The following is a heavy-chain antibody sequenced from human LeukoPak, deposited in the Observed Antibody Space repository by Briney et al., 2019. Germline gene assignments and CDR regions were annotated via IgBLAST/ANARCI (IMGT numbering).Heavy chain of an antibody. CDR3: ARDSGSYDAFDI. CDR2: IYASGST. Sequence: PSETLSLTCTVSGVSMSSYHWSWIRQPAGKGLEWIGRIYASGSTNYNPSLKSRVTISVDTSKNQFSLKLSSVTAADTAVYYCARDSGSYDAFDIWGQGTMVTVSS. D-gene: IGHD1-26*01. CDR1: GVSMSSYH. J-gene: IGHJ3*02. V-gene: IGHV4-4*07.